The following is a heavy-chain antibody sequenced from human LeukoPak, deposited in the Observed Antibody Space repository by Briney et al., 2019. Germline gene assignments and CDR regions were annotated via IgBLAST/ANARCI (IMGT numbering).Heavy chain of an antibody. D-gene: IGHD1-7*01. CDR3: ARGAPRGVWNFYFDY. CDR2: VGPYNRKT. CDR1: GYAFSSYG. V-gene: IGHV1-18*01. Sequence: ASVKVSCKASGYAFSSYGIGWVRQAPGQGLEWMGWVGPYNRKTNYSQRFQGRVTMTTDTSTNTAYLELRTLRSDDTAVYYCARGAPRGVWNFYFDYWGQGTLVTVSS. J-gene: IGHJ4*02.